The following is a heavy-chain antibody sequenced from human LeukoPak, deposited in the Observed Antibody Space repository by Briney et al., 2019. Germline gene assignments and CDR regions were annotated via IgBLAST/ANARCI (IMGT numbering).Heavy chain of an antibody. V-gene: IGHV4-4*07. CDR2: IYTSGST. Sequence: SETLSLTCTVSGGSISSYYWSWIRQPAGKGLEWIGRIYTSGSTNYNPSLKSRVTMSVDTSKNQFSLKLSSVTAADTVVYYCARDLASYSNYPHDVWFDPWGQGTLVTVSS. CDR3: ARDLASYSNYPHDVWFDP. J-gene: IGHJ5*02. D-gene: IGHD4-11*01. CDR1: GGSISSYY.